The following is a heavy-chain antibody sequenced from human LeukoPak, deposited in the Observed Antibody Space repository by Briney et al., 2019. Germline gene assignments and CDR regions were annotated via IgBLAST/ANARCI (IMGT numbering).Heavy chain of an antibody. V-gene: IGHV4-31*03. CDR1: GGSIRSGGYY. J-gene: IGHJ3*01. D-gene: IGHD6-19*01. CDR2: VYYSGSS. Sequence: PSETLSLTCTVSGGSIRSGGYYWSWLRQHPGEGLEWLGYVYYSGSSYYNPSLKSRVSMSVDTSKNQFSLNLTSVTAADTAVYYCARAPPIIAVAGSAFDVWGQGTMVTVSS. CDR3: ARAPPIIAVAGSAFDV.